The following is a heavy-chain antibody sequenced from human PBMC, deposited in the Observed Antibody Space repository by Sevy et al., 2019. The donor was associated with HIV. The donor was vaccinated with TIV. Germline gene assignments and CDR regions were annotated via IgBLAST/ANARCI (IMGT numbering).Heavy chain of an antibody. Sequence: GGSLRLSCAASRFTFSSYGMHWVRQAPGKGLEWVAVISYDGSNKYYADSVKGRFTISRDNSKNTLYLQMNSLRAEDTAVYYCAKVESGGSGVDYWGQGTLVTVSS. V-gene: IGHV3-30*18. CDR1: RFTFSSYG. CDR2: ISYDGSNK. CDR3: AKVESGGSGVDY. J-gene: IGHJ4*02. D-gene: IGHD1-26*01.